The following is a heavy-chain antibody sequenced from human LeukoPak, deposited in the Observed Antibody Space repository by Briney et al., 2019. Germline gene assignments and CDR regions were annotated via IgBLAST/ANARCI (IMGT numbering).Heavy chain of an antibody. J-gene: IGHJ4*02. CDR3: ARAPGSNPIYYFDY. Sequence: ASVKVSCKASGYTFTCYYMHWVRLAPGQGLEWMGWINPTIGGTNVAQKFQGRVTMTKDTSISTAYMELSRLRSDDTAVYYCARAPGSNPIYYFDYWGQGTLVTVSS. CDR2: INPTIGGT. D-gene: IGHD3-3*01. CDR1: GYTFTCYY. V-gene: IGHV1-2*02.